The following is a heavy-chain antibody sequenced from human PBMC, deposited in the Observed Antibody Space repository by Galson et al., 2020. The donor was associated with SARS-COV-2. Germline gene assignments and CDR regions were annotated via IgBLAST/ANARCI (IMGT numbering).Heavy chain of an antibody. CDR1: GYTFIRFY. CDR2: INPTGDIT. D-gene: IGHD2-21*01. CDR3: AREWGDINSSVFDD. V-gene: IGHV1-46*04. J-gene: IGHJ4*02. Sequence: ASVKVSCKASGYTFIRFYIHWVRQAPGQGLEWMGVINPTGDITSYAQKLRGRVTVTRDMSTQTVYMELSSLTSEDTAVYYCAREWGDINSSVFDDWGQGSLVVVSS.